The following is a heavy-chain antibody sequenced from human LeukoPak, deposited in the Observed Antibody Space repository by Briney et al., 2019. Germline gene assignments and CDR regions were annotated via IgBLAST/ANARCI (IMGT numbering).Heavy chain of an antibody. V-gene: IGHV4-39*07. CDR3: AKATYYYDSSGYYYRYFDL. Sequence: SDTLSLTCTVSGDTISSPSHYWAWIRQSPGKGLEWIGSMYYTGTPYYNPSLKSRVTISVDTSKNQFSLKLSSVTAADTAVYYCAKATYYYDSSGYYYRYFDLWGRGTLVTVSS. CDR2: MYYTGTP. D-gene: IGHD3-22*01. J-gene: IGHJ2*01. CDR1: GDTISSPSHY.